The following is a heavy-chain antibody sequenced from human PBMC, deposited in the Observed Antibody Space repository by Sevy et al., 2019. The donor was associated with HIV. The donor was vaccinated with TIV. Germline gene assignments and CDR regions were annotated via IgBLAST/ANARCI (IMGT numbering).Heavy chain of an antibody. CDR3: ARVVLYYDANYCDF. Sequence: GGSLRLSCAASGFSFSQYSMNWVRQAPGKGLEWLSYIRGSSGTIYYAGSVKGQFTISRDNAKNSVYLQMNSLRDEDSAVYYCARVVLYYDANYCDFWGQGALVTVSS. CDR2: IRGSSGTI. D-gene: IGHD3-22*01. V-gene: IGHV3-48*02. CDR1: GFSFSQYS. J-gene: IGHJ4*02.